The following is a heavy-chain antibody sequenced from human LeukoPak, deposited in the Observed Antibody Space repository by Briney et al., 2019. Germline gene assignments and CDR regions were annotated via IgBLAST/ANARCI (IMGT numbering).Heavy chain of an antibody. CDR2: IRYDGSNK. J-gene: IGHJ3*02. CDR1: GFTFSSYG. D-gene: IGHD6-19*01. V-gene: IGHV3-30*02. CDR3: AKGIAVAGPEDAFDI. Sequence: GGSLRLSCAASGFTFSSYGMHWVRQAPGKGLEWVAFIRYDGSNKYYADSVKGRFTISRDNSKNTLYLQMNSLRAEDTAVYYCAKGIAVAGPEDAFDIWGQGTMVTVSS.